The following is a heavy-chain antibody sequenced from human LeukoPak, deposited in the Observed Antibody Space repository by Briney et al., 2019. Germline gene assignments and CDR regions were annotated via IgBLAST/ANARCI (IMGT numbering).Heavy chain of an antibody. CDR2: INPSGGST. D-gene: IGHD5-18*01. CDR1: GGTFSSYA. J-gene: IGHJ6*03. V-gene: IGHV1-46*01. CDR3: ARDLGGYSYGCMDF. Sequence: ASVTVSCKASGGTFSSYAISWVRQAPGQGLEWMGIINPSGGSTSYAQKFQGRVTMTRDMSTSTVYMELSSLRSEDTAVYYCARDLGGYSYGCMDFWGKGTTVTVSS.